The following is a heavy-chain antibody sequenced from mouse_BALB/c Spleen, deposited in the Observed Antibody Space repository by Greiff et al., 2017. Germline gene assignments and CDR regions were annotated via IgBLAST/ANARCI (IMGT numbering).Heavy chain of an antibody. J-gene: IGHJ2*01. Sequence: LVESGPGLVKPSQSLSLSCTATGYSFTSDCAWNWIRRFPGNQLGCRGFISYSGSTSFNQTLKSRISITGDTSTNTFFLQLNSVTTEDTATYYCARGNYGNLRYWGQGTTLTVSS. D-gene: IGHD2-1*01. CDR2: ISYSGST. CDR3: ARGNYGNLRY. CDR1: GYSFTSDCA. V-gene: IGHV3-2*02.